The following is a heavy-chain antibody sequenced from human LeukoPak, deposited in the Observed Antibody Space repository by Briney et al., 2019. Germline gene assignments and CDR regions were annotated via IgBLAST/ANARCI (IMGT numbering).Heavy chain of an antibody. CDR2: ISSSSSYI. CDR3: ARESRGPVITMLRGASDY. J-gene: IGHJ4*02. V-gene: IGHV3-21*01. D-gene: IGHD3-10*01. CDR1: GFTFSSYS. Sequence: GGSLRLSCAASGFTFSSYSMNWVRQAPGKGLEWVSSISSSSSYIYYADSVKGRFTISRDNAKNSLYLQMNSRRDEDTAVYYCARESRGPVITMLRGASDYWGQGTLVTVSS.